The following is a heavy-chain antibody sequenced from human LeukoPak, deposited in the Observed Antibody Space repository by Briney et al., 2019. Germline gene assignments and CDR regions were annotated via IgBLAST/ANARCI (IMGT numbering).Heavy chain of an antibody. Sequence: GGSLRLSCAASGFTFNTYAMSWVRRAPGKGLEWVSGISVSGGTTYYIDSAKGRFTISRDNSKNTLYLQMNSLRAEDTAVYYCAKGGNPDYWGQGTLVTVSS. J-gene: IGHJ4*02. D-gene: IGHD1-26*01. CDR2: ISVSGGTT. V-gene: IGHV3-23*01. CDR3: AKGGNPDY. CDR1: GFTFNTYA.